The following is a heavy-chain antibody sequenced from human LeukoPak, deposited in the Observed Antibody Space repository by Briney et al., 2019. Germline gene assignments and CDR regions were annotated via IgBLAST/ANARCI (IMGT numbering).Heavy chain of an antibody. CDR3: ARVDYGDYGWKISDY. D-gene: IGHD4-17*01. CDR2: ISAYNGNT. V-gene: IGHV1-18*01. J-gene: IGHJ4*02. Sequence: ASVKVSCKASGYTFTSYGISWVRQAPGQGLEWMGWISAYNGNTNYAQNLQGRVTITTDTSTSTAYMELRSLRSDDTAVYYCARVDYGDYGWKISDYWGQGTLVTVSS. CDR1: GYTFTSYG.